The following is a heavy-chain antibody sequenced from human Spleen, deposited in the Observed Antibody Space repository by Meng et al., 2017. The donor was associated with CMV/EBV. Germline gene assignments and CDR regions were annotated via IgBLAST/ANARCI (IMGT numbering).Heavy chain of an antibody. J-gene: IGHJ4*02. CDR3: ARVARRGADDY. CDR1: GFTFSNYA. CDR2: IYSGGSST. D-gene: IGHD3-3*02. V-gene: IGHV3-23*03. Sequence: LSCAASGFTFSNYAFHWVRQAPGKGLEWVSVIYSGGSSTYYADSVKGRFTISRDNSKNTLYLQMNNLRAEDTAVYYCARVARRGADDYWGQGTLVTVSS.